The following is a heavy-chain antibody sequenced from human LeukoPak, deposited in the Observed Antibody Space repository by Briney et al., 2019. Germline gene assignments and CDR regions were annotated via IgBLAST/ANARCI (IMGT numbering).Heavy chain of an antibody. CDR3: AREPPTGRPNVFDM. J-gene: IGHJ3*02. CDR2: INLDGGDK. CDR1: GLTLGNYW. Sequence: GGSLRLSCAASGLTLGNYWMSWVRQAPGKGLEWVANINLDGGDKSYVGSVKGRFTISRDNAKNSLYLQMNSLRADDTALYYCAREPPTGRPNVFDMWGLGTMVTVS. V-gene: IGHV3-7*01.